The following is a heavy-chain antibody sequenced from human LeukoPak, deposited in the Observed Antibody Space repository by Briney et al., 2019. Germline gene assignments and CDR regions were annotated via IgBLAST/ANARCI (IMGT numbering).Heavy chain of an antibody. V-gene: IGHV4-4*07. CDR3: ARDLPYYYDSSGYYYDY. D-gene: IGHD3-22*01. CDR1: GGSISSYY. Sequence: SETLSLTCTVSGGSISSYYWSWIRQPAGKGLEWIGRIYTSGSTNYNPSLKSRVTMSVDTSKNQFSLKRSSVTAADTAVYYCARDLPYYYDSSGYYYDYWGQGTLVTVSS. CDR2: IYTSGST. J-gene: IGHJ4*02.